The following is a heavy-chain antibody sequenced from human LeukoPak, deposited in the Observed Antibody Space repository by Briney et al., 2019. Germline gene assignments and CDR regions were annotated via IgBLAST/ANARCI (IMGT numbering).Heavy chain of an antibody. J-gene: IGHJ4*02. CDR3: AKVPYYYDSSGYYDYFDY. Sequence: PGGSLSLSCAASGFTFSSYAMSWVRQAPGKGLEWVSAISGSGGSTYYADSVKGRFTISRDNSKNTLYLQMNSLRAEDTAVYYCAKVPYYYDSSGYYDYFDYWGQGTLVTVSS. V-gene: IGHV3-23*01. CDR1: GFTFSSYA. D-gene: IGHD3-22*01. CDR2: ISGSGGST.